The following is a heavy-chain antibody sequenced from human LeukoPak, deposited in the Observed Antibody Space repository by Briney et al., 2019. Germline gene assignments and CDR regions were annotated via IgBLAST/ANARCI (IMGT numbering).Heavy chain of an antibody. J-gene: IGHJ4*02. CDR1: GFTFSSYA. V-gene: IGHV3-23*01. CDR3: ARDSGYSGYSDY. D-gene: IGHD5-12*01. Sequence: GGSLRLSCAASGFTFSSYAMSWVRQAPGKGLEWVSGISGSGGSTYYADSVKGRFTISRDTSKSTLYLQMNSLRVEDTAVYYCARDSGYSGYSDYWGQGTLVTVSS. CDR2: ISGSGGST.